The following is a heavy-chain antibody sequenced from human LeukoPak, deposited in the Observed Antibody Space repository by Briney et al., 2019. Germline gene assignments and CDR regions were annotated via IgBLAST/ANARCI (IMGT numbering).Heavy chain of an antibody. CDR3: AIHVSIVAPATLNYGDNWFDP. CDR2: IYYRGTT. CDR1: GGSISSSISY. D-gene: IGHD2-2*01. J-gene: IGHJ5*02. Sequence: SETLSLTCTVSGGSISSSISYWGWIRQPPGKGLEWIGSIYYRGTTYYNPSLKSRVTISVDTSKNQFSLNLNSVTAADTAIYYCAIHVSIVAPATLNYGDNWFDPWGQGTLVIVSS. V-gene: IGHV4-39*01.